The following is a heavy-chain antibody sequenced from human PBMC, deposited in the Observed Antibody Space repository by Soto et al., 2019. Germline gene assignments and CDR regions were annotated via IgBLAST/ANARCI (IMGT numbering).Heavy chain of an antibody. CDR1: GGSISSSGYY. V-gene: IGHV4-39*01. Sequence: SETLSLTCTVSGGSISSSGYYWGWIRQPLGKGLEWIGSIDYSGRTYFNPSLALKSRLTMSVDTSKTQFSLKLSSVTAADTAVYYCARHNHGMDVWGQGTTVTVSS. CDR2: IDYSGRT. J-gene: IGHJ6*02. CDR3: ARHNHGMDV.